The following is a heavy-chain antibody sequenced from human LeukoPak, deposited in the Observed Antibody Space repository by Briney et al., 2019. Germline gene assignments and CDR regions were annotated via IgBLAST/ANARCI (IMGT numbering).Heavy chain of an antibody. J-gene: IGHJ4*02. CDR3: APLWFGGQGGY. Sequence: PGGSLRLSCGGSGFTYSSYTMNWVRQAPGKGLEWAAVIWYDGSNKYYADSVKGRFTISRDNSKNTLYLQMNSLRAEDTAVYYCAPLWFGGQGGYWGQGTLVTVSS. CDR2: IWYDGSNK. V-gene: IGHV3-33*07. D-gene: IGHD3-10*01. CDR1: GFTYSSYT.